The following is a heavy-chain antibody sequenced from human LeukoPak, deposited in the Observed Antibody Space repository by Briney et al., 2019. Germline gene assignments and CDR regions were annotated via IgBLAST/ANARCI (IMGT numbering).Heavy chain of an antibody. CDR1: GITFSSYG. Sequence: GRSLRLSCAASGITFSSYGMHWVRQAPGKGLEWVAVISYDGSNKYYADSVKGRFTISRDNSKNTLYLQMNSLRAEDTAVYYCAKDRDSGYDPMYCWFDYWGQGTLVTVSS. J-gene: IGHJ4*02. V-gene: IGHV3-30*18. CDR3: AKDRDSGYDPMYCWFDY. D-gene: IGHD5-12*01. CDR2: ISYDGSNK.